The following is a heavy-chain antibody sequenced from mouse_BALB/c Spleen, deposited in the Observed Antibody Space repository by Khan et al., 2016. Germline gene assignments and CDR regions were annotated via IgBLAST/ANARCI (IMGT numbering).Heavy chain of an antibody. D-gene: IGHD1-1*01. CDR2: IWAGGST. CDR1: GFSLTSYG. CDR3: ARDYYCSSYVDY. Sequence: QVQLKQSGPGLVAPSQSLSITCTVSGFSLTSYGVHWVRQPPGKGLEWMGVIWAGGSTNYNSAFMSRLSISNDDSKSQVFLQMKSLLTADAAMYYCARDYYCSSYVDYWGQGTTLTVSS. V-gene: IGHV2-9*02. J-gene: IGHJ2*01.